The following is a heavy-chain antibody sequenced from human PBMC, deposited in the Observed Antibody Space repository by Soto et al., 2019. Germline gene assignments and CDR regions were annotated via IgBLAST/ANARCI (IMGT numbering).Heavy chain of an antibody. CDR3: ASYYDILTGRSWFDP. V-gene: IGHV4-30-4*01. Sequence: QSLTCTVSGGSISSGDYYWSWIRQPPGKGLEWIGYIYYSGSTYYNPSLKSRVTISVDTSKNQFSLKLSSVTAADTAVYYCASYYDILTGRSWFDPWGQGTLVTVSS. CDR1: GGSISSGDYY. D-gene: IGHD3-9*01. CDR2: IYYSGST. J-gene: IGHJ5*02.